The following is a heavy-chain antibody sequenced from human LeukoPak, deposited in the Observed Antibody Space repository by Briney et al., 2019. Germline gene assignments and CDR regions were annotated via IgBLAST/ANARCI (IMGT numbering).Heavy chain of an antibody. Sequence: PGGSLRLSCAASGFTFSSYAMSWVRQAPGKGLEWVSVISGSGGSTYYADSVKGRFTISRDNSKNTLYLQINSLRAEDTAVYYCARDRTAAAADYYFDYWGQGTLVTVSS. V-gene: IGHV3-23*01. CDR3: ARDRTAAAADYYFDY. CDR2: ISGSGGST. D-gene: IGHD6-13*01. CDR1: GFTFSSYA. J-gene: IGHJ4*02.